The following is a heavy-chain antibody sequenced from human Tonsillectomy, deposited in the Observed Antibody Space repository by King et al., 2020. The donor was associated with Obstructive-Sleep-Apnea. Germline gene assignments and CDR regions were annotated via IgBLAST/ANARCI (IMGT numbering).Heavy chain of an antibody. Sequence: VQLVESGGTLVQPGGSLRLSCAASGFTFSSYAMSWVRQAPGKGLEWVSSISGSTTQTYYADSVKGRFIVSRDNSKHTLDLQMNSLRAEDTAVYYCAKSRVIIPATRFDDWGQGTLVTVSS. J-gene: IGHJ4*02. CDR2: ISGSTTQT. CDR3: AKSRVIIPATRFDD. D-gene: IGHD2-21*01. CDR1: GFTFSSYA. V-gene: IGHV3-23*04.